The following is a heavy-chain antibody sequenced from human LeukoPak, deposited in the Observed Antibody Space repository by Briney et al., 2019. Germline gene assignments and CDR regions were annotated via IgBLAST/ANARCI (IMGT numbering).Heavy chain of an antibody. CDR1: GFTFSTYA. CDR3: ARGVGVVIDYYYYYMDV. V-gene: IGHV3-23*01. CDR2: ISGSGGTT. Sequence: GGSLRLSCAASGFTFSTYAMSWVRQAPGKGLEWVSAISGSGGTTYYADSVKGRFTISRDNSKNTLYLQMNSLRAEDTAVYYCARGVGVVIDYYYYYMDVWGKGTTVTVSS. D-gene: IGHD3-3*01. J-gene: IGHJ6*03.